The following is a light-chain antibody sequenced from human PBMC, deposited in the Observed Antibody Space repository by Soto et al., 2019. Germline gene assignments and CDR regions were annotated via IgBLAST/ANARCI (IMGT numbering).Light chain of an antibody. Sequence: QSALTQPASVSGSTGQSITISCTGTSSDVGGYNYVSWYQQHPGKAPKLMIYDVSNRPSGVSNRFSGSKSGNTASLTISGLQAEDVADYYCSSYTSSSTLLYVFGTGTKVTVL. CDR2: DVS. CDR3: SSYTSSSTLLYV. CDR1: SSDVGGYNY. J-gene: IGLJ1*01. V-gene: IGLV2-14*01.